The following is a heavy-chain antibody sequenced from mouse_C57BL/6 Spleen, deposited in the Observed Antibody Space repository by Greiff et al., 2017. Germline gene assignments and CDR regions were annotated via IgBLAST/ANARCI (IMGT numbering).Heavy chain of an antibody. V-gene: IGHV1-52*01. J-gene: IGHJ2*01. CDR2: IDPSDSET. D-gene: IGHD2-5*01. CDR3: ARWDSNYGDY. Sequence: VQLQQPGAELVRPGSSVKLSCKASGYTFTSYWMHWVKQRPIQGLEWIGNIDPSDSETHYNQKFKDKATLTVDKSSSTAYMQLSSLTSEDSAVYYCARWDSNYGDYWGQGTTLTVSS. CDR1: GYTFTSYW.